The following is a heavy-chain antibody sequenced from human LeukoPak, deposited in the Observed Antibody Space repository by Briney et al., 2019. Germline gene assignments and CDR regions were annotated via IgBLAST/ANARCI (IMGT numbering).Heavy chain of an antibody. V-gene: IGHV4-31*03. CDR3: ARDLGYYDRV. D-gene: IGHD3-22*01. J-gene: IGHJ4*02. CDR1: GGSISSGDYY. CDR2: ISYSGST. Sequence: SETLSLTCTVSGGSISSGDYYWSWIRQHPGKGLEWIGCISYSGSTYYNPSLKSRVSISVDTSKNQFSLKLSSVTAADTAVYYCARDLGYYDRVWGQGTLVTVSS.